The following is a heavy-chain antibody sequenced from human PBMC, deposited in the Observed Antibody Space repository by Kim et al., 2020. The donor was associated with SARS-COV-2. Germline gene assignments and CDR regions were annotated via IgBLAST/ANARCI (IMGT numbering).Heavy chain of an antibody. CDR1: GGTFSSYA. V-gene: IGHV1-69*04. CDR2: IIPILGIA. J-gene: IGHJ3*02. CDR3: ARGGSYYYDSSPAFDI. D-gene: IGHD3-22*01. Sequence: SVKVFCKASGGTFSSYAISWVRQAPGQGLEWMGRIIPILGIANYAQKFQGRVTITADKSTSTAYMELSSLRSEDTAVYYCARGGSYYYDSSPAFDIWGQGTMVTVSS.